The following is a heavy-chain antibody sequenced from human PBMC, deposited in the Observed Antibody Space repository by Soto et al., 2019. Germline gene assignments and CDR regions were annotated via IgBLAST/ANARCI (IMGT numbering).Heavy chain of an antibody. CDR3: GKEKRGSSGSECNF. CDR2: ISGSGDSA. Sequence: VQLLESGGGLVQPGGSLRLSCAASGFIFRDYAMNWVRQAPGKGLEWVSDISGSGDSARYADSVKGRFTISRDNSRNTLYLQLNSRRIDDTAAYYYGKEKRGSSGSECNFWGQGTLVTVSS. V-gene: IGHV3-23*01. J-gene: IGHJ4*02. CDR1: GFIFRDYA. D-gene: IGHD6-19*01.